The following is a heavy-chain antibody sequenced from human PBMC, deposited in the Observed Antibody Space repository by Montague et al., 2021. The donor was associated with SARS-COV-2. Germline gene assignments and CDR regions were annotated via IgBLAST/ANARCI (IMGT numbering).Heavy chain of an antibody. CDR3: FGESSDPYYFDY. CDR1: GFTFSRYV. J-gene: IGHJ4*02. V-gene: IGHV3-23*03. D-gene: IGHD3-10*01. Sequence: SLRLSCAASGFTFSRYVLCRVRQPPGQGLEWDSLIYSAGRSTSHSSSXKGRFTISRDNSKNTMYLQLHRLRAEDTAVYYCFGESSDPYYFDYWGQGTLVTVSS. CDR2: IYSAGRST.